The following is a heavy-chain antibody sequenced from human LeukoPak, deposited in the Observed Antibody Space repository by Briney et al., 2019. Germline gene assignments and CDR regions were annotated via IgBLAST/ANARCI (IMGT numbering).Heavy chain of an antibody. CDR3: AREAVSSGWGVFEDY. CDR1: GGSISSYY. D-gene: IGHD6-19*01. Sequence: SETLSLTCTVSGGSISSYYWSWIRQPPGKGLEWIGYIYYSGSTNYNPSLKSRVTISVDTSKNQFSLKLSSVTAADTAVYYCAREAVSSGWGVFEDYWGQGTLVTVSS. CDR2: IYYSGST. J-gene: IGHJ4*02. V-gene: IGHV4-59*01.